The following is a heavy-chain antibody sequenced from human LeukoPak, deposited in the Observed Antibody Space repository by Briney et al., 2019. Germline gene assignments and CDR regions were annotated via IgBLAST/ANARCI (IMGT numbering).Heavy chain of an antibody. CDR1: GFTFSSYG. V-gene: IGHV3-33*01. D-gene: IGHD3-16*01. CDR2: IWYDGSNK. J-gene: IGHJ4*02. Sequence: GRSLRLSCAASGFTFSSYGMRWVRQAPGKGLEWVAVIWYDGSNKYYADSVKGRFTISRDNSKNTLYLQMNSLRAEDTAVYYCARVAGGLHYYFDYWGQGTLVTVSS. CDR3: ARVAGGLHYYFDY.